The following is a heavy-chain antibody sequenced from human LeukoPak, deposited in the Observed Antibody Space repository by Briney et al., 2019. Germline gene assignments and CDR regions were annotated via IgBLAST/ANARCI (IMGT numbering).Heavy chain of an antibody. J-gene: IGHJ4*02. CDR2: ISAYNGNT. V-gene: IGHV1-18*04. CDR3: ARSGAVADYFDY. CDR1: GYTFTGYY. Sequence: ASVKVSCKASGYTFTGYYMHWVRQAPGQGLEWMGWISAYNGNTNYAQKLQGRVTMATDTSTSTAYMELRSLRSDDTAVYYCARSGAVADYFDYWGQGTLVTVSS. D-gene: IGHD6-19*01.